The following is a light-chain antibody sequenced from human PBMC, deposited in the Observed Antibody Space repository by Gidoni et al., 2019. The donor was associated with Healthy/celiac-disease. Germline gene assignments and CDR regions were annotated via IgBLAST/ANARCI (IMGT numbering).Light chain of an antibody. V-gene: IGLV2-14*01. Sequence: QSALPQPASVSGSPGQSITISCPGTSSDVGGYNYVSWYQQHPGKAPKLMIYDVSNRPAGVSNRFSGSKSGNTASLTISGLQAEDEADYDCSSYTSSSTLGVFGGGTKLTVL. CDR2: DVS. CDR1: SSDVGGYNY. CDR3: SSYTSSSTLGV. J-gene: IGLJ2*01.